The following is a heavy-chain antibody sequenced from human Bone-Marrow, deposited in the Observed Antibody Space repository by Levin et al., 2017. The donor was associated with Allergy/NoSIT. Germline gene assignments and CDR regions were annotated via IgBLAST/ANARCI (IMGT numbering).Heavy chain of an antibody. Sequence: QPGGSLRLSCAASGFTFNNYAMSWVRQAPGKGLEWVSTISGSGGNTYYADSVKGRFTVSRDNSKNTLYLQMNSPRAEDTAVYYCAKDHDSSFRAVIGEGCFDYWGQGALVTVSS. CDR2: ISGSGGNT. CDR1: GFTFNNYA. V-gene: IGHV3-23*01. J-gene: IGHJ4*02. D-gene: IGHD3-10*01. CDR3: AKDHDSSFRAVIGEGCFDY.